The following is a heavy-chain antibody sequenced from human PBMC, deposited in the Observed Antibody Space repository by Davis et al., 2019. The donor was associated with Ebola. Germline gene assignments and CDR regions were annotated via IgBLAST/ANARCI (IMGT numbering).Heavy chain of an antibody. CDR3: AKDLFSTAMVSPLDY. D-gene: IGHD5-18*01. V-gene: IGHV3-23*01. CDR2: ISGSGGST. J-gene: IGHJ4*02. CDR1: GFTFDDYA. Sequence: GESLKISCAASGFTFDDYAMHWVRQAPGKGLEWVSGISGSGGSTYYADSVKGRFTISRDNSKNTLYLQMNSLRAEDTAVYYCAKDLFSTAMVSPLDYWGQGTLVTVSS.